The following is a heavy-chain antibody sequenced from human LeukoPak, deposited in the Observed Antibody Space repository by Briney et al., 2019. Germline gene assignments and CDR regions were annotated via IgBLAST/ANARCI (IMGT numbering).Heavy chain of an antibody. V-gene: IGHV4-30-2*01. Sequence: SQTLSLTCAVSGGSISSGGYSWSWIRQPPGKGLEWIGYIYHSGSTNYNPSLKSRVTISVDTSKNQFSLKLSSVTAADTAVYYCARGPPYIVVVTAIGFFDYWGQGTLVTVSS. D-gene: IGHD2-21*02. J-gene: IGHJ4*02. CDR1: GGSISSGGYS. CDR3: ARGPPYIVVVTAIGFFDY. CDR2: IYHSGST.